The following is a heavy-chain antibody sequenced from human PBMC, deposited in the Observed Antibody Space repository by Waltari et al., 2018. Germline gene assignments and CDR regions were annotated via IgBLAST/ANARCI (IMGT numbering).Heavy chain of an antibody. D-gene: IGHD6-13*01. CDR2: ISWNSGSI. CDR3: AKEAAGEAFDI. Sequence: ELQLVESGVGLVQSDRSLTLSCAAFGVTLVDYAMPWIRQAPGKGLEWVSGISWNSGSIGYADSVKGRFTISRDNAKNSLYLQMNSLRAEDMALYYCAKEAAGEAFDIWGQGTMVTVSS. CDR1: GVTLVDYA. V-gene: IGHV3-9*03. J-gene: IGHJ3*02.